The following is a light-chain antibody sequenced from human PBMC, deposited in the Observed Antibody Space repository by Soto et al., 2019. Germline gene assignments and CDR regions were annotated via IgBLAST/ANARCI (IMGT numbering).Light chain of an antibody. CDR2: TTS. Sequence: TQSRATLSSPPGERATLSCRSSQSVKTFLVWYQKRPGQPPRLLIYTTSTRATGVPTRFSGSRSGAEFTLTINRLQSEDFAVYYCQPYDNWPLTFGGGTKVDIK. CDR3: QPYDNWPLT. CDR1: QSVKTF. V-gene: IGKV3-15*01. J-gene: IGKJ4*01.